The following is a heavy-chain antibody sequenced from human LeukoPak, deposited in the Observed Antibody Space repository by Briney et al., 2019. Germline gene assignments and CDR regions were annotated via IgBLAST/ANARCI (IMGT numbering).Heavy chain of an antibody. CDR1: GFTFSSYI. Sequence: GGSLRLSCAASGFTFSSYIMNWVRQAPGKGLEWVSSISSSSSYIYYADPVKGRFTISRDNAKNSLYLQMNSLRAEDTAVYYCARAAAGRYSGSYYSPFDYWGQGTLVTVSS. CDR3: ARAAAGRYSGSYYSPFDY. J-gene: IGHJ4*02. D-gene: IGHD1-26*01. V-gene: IGHV3-21*01. CDR2: ISSSSSYI.